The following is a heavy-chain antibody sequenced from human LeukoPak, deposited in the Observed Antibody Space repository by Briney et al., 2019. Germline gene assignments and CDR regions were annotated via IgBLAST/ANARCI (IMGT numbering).Heavy chain of an antibody. CDR2: IYTSGST. J-gene: IGHJ4*02. Sequence: SQTLSLSCTVSGGSISSGSYYWSWIRQPAGKGLEWIVRIYTSGSTNYNPSLKSRVTITVNTTKNQFSLKLSSVTTADTAVYYWASSRLGMGLDYWGQGTLVTVSS. D-gene: IGHD7-27*01. CDR1: GGSISSGSYY. CDR3: ASSRLGMGLDY. V-gene: IGHV4-61*02.